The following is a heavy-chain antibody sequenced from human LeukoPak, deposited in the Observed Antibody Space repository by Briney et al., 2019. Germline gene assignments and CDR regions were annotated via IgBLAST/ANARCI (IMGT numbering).Heavy chain of an antibody. CDR2: ISWNSGSI. CDR1: GSTFDDYA. Sequence: PGRSLRLSCAASGSTFDDYAMHWVRQAPGKGLEWVSGISWNSGSIGYADSVKGRFTISRDNAKNSLYLQMNSLRAEDTALYYCAKAIAVAGTTGGIYYFDYWGQGTLVTVSS. CDR3: AKAIAVAGTTGGIYYFDY. V-gene: IGHV3-9*01. J-gene: IGHJ4*02. D-gene: IGHD6-19*01.